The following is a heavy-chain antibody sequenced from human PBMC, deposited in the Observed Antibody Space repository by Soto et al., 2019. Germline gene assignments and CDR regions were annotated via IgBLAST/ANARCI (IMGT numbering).Heavy chain of an antibody. D-gene: IGHD3-10*01. CDR3: ARDSRRRITCGDGNWFDP. Sequence: QVQLVQSGAEVKKPGASVKVSCKASGYTFAGYYMPWVRQAPGQGLEWMGWINPNSGGTNYAQKFQGWVTMTRDTSISTAYMELSRLRSDDTAVYYCARDSRRRITCGDGNWFDPWGQGTLVTVSS. J-gene: IGHJ5*02. V-gene: IGHV1-2*04. CDR1: GYTFAGYY. CDR2: INPNSGGT.